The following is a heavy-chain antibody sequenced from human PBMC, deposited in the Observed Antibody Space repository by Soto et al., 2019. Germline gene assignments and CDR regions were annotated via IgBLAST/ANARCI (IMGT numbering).Heavy chain of an antibody. CDR1: GFTFISSF. J-gene: IGHJ4*02. Sequence: XGSLRLSCVASGFTFISSFMGWIRQAPGKGLEWVANINQDGGVTYYVDSVEGRFTISRDNTKDSLYLQMNSLRGEDTAIYYCARYYRGSGRYFFDYWGQGTPVTVSS. V-gene: IGHV3-7*03. CDR2: INQDGGVT. CDR3: ARYYRGSGRYFFDY. D-gene: IGHD6-19*01.